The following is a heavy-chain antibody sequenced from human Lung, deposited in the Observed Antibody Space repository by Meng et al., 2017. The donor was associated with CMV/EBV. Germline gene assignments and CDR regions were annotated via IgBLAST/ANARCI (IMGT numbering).Heavy chain of an antibody. D-gene: IGHD6-19*01. CDR1: GLTFSSHP. J-gene: IGHJ5*02. CDR2: ISGSGGST. CDR3: ARGGPVAGKNWFDR. Sequence: GESXKISCVASGLTFSSHPMTWVRQAPGKGLEWVSSISGSGGSTYSADSVQGRFTISRDNSKNTLYLQMSALRDEDTALYYCARGGPVAGKNWFDRWCQGTLVTVSS. V-gene: IGHV3-23*01.